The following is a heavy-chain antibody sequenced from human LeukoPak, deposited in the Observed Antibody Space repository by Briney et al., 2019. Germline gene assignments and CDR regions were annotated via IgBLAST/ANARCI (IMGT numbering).Heavy chain of an antibody. CDR1: GYTFTSCG. CDR2: ISPYRGNT. CDR3: ARDLDGSGSYYTDY. D-gene: IGHD3-10*01. V-gene: IGHV1-18*01. Sequence: GASVKVSCKTSGYTFTSCGISWVRQAPGQGLEWMGWISPYRGNTNYVEKFQGRVTMTTGTSTSTAYMELRSLRSDDTAVYYCARDLDGSGSYYTDYWGQGTLVTVSS. J-gene: IGHJ4*02.